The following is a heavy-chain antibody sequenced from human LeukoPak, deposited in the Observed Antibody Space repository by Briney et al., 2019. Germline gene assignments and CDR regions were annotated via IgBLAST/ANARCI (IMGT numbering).Heavy chain of an antibody. V-gene: IGHV1-18*01. CDR1: GYTFTSYG. CDR2: ISAYNGNT. Sequence: ASVKVSCKASGYTFTSYGISWVRQAPGQGLEWMGWISAYNGNTNYAQKLQDRVTMTTDTSTGTAYMELRSLRSDDTAVYYCARDEGRTSTSSDYYSYGMDVWGQGTTVTVSS. D-gene: IGHD2-2*01. J-gene: IGHJ6*02. CDR3: ARDEGRTSTSSDYYSYGMDV.